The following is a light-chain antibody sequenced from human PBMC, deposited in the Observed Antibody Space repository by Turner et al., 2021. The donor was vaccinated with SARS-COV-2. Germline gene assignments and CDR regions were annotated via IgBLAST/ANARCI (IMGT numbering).Light chain of an antibody. CDR1: QDISNY. CDR3: QQYDNVPHT. CDR2: DAS. Sequence: IQMTQSPSSLSASVGDRVTITCQASQDISNYLNWYQQKPGKAPKILIYDASNLETGVTTRISGRGTGTDFTFTISSLQHEDIETYYCQQYDNVPHTFGGGTKVEIK. J-gene: IGKJ4*01. V-gene: IGKV1-33*01.